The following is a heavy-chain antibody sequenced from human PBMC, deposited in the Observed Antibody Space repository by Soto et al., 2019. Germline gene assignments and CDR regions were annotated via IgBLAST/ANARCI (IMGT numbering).Heavy chain of an antibody. D-gene: IGHD1-26*01. V-gene: IGHV4-34*01. J-gene: IGHJ4*02. CDR3: ARGRRGANAVFDY. CDR2: INHSGST. Sequence: SETLSLTCAVYGGSFSGYYWSWIRQPPGKGLEWIGEINHSGSTNYNPSLKSRVTISVDTSKNQFSLKLSSVTAADTAVYYCARGRRGANAVFDYWGQGTLVTVSS. CDR1: GGSFSGYY.